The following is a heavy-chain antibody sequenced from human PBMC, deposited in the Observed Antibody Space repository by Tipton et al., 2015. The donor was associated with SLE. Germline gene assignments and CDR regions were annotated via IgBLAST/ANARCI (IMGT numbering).Heavy chain of an antibody. CDR2: IYYSGST. V-gene: IGHV4-59*01. CDR1: GGSISSYY. D-gene: IGHD2/OR15-2a*01. J-gene: IGHJ6*03. Sequence: TLSLTCTVSGGSISSYYWSWTRQPPGKGLEWIGYIYYSGSTNYNPSLKSRVTVSVDTSKNQFSLKLSSVTAADTAVYYCARVPGEYDYYYYMDVWGKGTTVTVSS. CDR3: ARVPGEYDYYYYMDV.